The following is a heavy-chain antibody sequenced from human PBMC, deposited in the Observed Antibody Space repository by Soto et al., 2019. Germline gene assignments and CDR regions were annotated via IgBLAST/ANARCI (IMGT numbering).Heavy chain of an antibody. J-gene: IGHJ4*02. CDR2: ISAYNGNT. D-gene: IGHD5-12*01. Sequence: ASVKVSCKASGYTFTSYGISWVRQAPGQGLEWMGWISAYNGNTNYAQKLQGRVTMTTDTSTSTAYMELRSLRSDDTAVYYCARETHVDIVATTFDYWGQGTLVTVSS. CDR3: ARETHVDIVATTFDY. V-gene: IGHV1-18*01. CDR1: GYTFTSYG.